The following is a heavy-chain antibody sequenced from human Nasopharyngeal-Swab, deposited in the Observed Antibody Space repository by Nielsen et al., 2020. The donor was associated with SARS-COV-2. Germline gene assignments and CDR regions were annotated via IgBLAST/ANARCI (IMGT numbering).Heavy chain of an antibody. CDR2: INHSGST. CDR1: GGSFSGYY. CDR3: ASRKYYYDSNGYFNYYYYYGMDV. D-gene: IGHD3-22*01. Sequence: SETLSLTCAVYGGSFSGYYWSWVRQPPGKGLEWIGEINHSGSTNYNPSLKSRVTISVDTSKNQFSLKLSSVTAADTAVYYCASRKYYYDSNGYFNYYYYYGMDVWGQGTTVTVSS. V-gene: IGHV4-34*01. J-gene: IGHJ6*02.